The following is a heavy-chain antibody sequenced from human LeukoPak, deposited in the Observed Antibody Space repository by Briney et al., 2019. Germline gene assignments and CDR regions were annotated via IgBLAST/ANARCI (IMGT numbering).Heavy chain of an antibody. Sequence: SVKVSCKASGGTFSSYAISWVRQAPGQGLEWMGGIIPIFGTANYAQKFQGRVTITTDESTSTAYMEPSSLRSEDTAVYYCASSFPYYYDSSGYYSLDYWGQGTLVTVSS. CDR1: GGTFSSYA. V-gene: IGHV1-69*05. CDR2: IIPIFGTA. D-gene: IGHD3-22*01. CDR3: ASSFPYYYDSSGYYSLDY. J-gene: IGHJ4*02.